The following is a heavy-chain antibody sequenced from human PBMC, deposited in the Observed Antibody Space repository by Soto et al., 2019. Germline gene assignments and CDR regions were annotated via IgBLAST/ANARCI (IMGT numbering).Heavy chain of an antibody. Sequence: QVQLQESGPGLVKPSETLSLACTVSGDSISSFYWSWIRQSPGKGLEWIGHIYYTGTTNYNPSLKSRVTISVHTFKNQFSLKLSSVTTADTAVYYCARLRGNYFDYWSQGALVTVSS. J-gene: IGHJ4*02. CDR3: ARLRGNYFDY. D-gene: IGHD1-26*01. CDR1: GDSISSFY. V-gene: IGHV4-59*01. CDR2: IYYTGTT.